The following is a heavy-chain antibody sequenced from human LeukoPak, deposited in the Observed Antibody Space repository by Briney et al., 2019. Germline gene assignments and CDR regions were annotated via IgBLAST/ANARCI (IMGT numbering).Heavy chain of an antibody. CDR3: ARSIRGYSSGWYYFDY. CDR1: GGSISSISYY. CDR2: IYHSGST. Sequence: SETLSLTCTVSGGSISSISYYWGWIRQPPGKGLEWIGSIYHSGSTYYNPSLKSRVTISVDTSKNQFSVKLSSVTAADTAVYYCARSIRGYSSGWYYFDYWGQGTLITVSS. D-gene: IGHD6-19*01. J-gene: IGHJ4*02. V-gene: IGHV4-39*07.